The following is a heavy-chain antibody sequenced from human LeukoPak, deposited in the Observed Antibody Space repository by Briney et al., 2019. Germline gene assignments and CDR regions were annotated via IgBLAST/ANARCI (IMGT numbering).Heavy chain of an antibody. CDR2: ISTTSRYI. V-gene: IGHV3-21*01. CDR3: AKDLWFGGSAFDS. CDR1: GFIFSTYS. Sequence: GSLRLSCAASGFIFSTYSMNWVRQAPGKGLEWVSSISTTSRYIYYADSMKGRFTMSRDNAKNSLYLQMNSLRAEDTAVYYCAKDLWFGGSAFDSWGQGTLVTVSS. J-gene: IGHJ4*01. D-gene: IGHD3-10*01.